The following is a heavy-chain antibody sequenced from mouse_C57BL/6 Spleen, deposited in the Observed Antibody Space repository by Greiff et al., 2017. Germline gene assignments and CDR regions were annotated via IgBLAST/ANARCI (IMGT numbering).Heavy chain of an antibody. Sequence: VQLQQSGPELVKPGASVKIPCKASGYTFTDYNMDWVKQSHGKSLEWIGDINPNNGGTIYNQKFKGKATLTVDKSSSTAYMELRSLTSEDTAVYYCARSVLAGSYWYFDVWGTGTTVTVSS. D-gene: IGHD4-1*01. J-gene: IGHJ1*03. CDR3: ARSVLAGSYWYFDV. V-gene: IGHV1-18*01. CDR1: GYTFTDYN. CDR2: INPNNGGT.